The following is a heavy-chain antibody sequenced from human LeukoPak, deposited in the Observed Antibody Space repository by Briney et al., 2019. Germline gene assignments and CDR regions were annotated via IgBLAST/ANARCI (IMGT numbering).Heavy chain of an antibody. CDR2: ISGSGSST. V-gene: IGHV3-23*01. CDR3: ATTTVTTWYFDY. Sequence: GGSLRLSCAASGFTFSSYAMSWVRQAPGKGLEWVSAISGSGSSTYYADSVKGRFTISRDNSKNTLYLQMNSLRAEDTAVYYCATTTVTTWYFDYWGQGTLVTVSS. J-gene: IGHJ4*02. D-gene: IGHD4-17*01. CDR1: GFTFSSYA.